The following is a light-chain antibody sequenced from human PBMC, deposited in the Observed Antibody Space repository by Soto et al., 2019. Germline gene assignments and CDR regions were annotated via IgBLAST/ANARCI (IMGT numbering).Light chain of an antibody. J-gene: IGLJ1*01. V-gene: IGLV2-14*03. CDR3: SAYTVSRTYV. CDR2: NVY. Sequence: QSALTQPASVSGSPGQSITIPCTGTSSDVGAYNFVSWHQQHPGKAPKLMIYNVYDRPSGISYRFSGSKSGNTASLTISGLQGEDEADYYCSAYTVSRTYVFGTGTKLTVL. CDR1: SSDVGAYNF.